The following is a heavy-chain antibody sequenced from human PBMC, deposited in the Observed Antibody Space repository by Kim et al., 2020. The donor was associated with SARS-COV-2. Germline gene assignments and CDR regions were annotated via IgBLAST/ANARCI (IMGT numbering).Heavy chain of an antibody. Sequence: TPSRKSRVTISVDTAKNQFSLRLSSVTAADTAVYYCASTAYTGTYYDFDYWCQGTLVTVSA. J-gene: IGHJ4*02. D-gene: IGHD1-26*01. V-gene: IGHV4-59*01. CDR3: ASTAYTGTYYDFDY.